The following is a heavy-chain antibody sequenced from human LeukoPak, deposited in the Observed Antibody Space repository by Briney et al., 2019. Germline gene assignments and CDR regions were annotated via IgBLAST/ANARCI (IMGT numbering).Heavy chain of an antibody. CDR1: GGSISSYY. CDR3: ARGPVVPAAIDY. J-gene: IGHJ4*02. V-gene: IGHV4-4*07. D-gene: IGHD2-2*02. Sequence: SETLSLTCTVSGGSISSYYWSWIRQPAGKGLEWIGRIYTSGSTNYNPSLKSRVTMSVDTPKNQFSLKLSSVTAADTAVYYCARGPVVPAAIDYWGQGTLVTVSS. CDR2: IYTSGST.